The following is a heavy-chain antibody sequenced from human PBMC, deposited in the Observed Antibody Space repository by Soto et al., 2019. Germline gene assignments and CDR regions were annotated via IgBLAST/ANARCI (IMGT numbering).Heavy chain of an antibody. CDR3: ARRRVAAAGCYGMDV. CDR2: IYPGDSDT. Sequence: WVGRMIKITRKGLEWMGIIYPGDSDTRYSPSFQGQVTISADKSISTAYLQWSSLKASDTAMYYCARRRVAAAGCYGMDVWGQGTTVTVSS. V-gene: IGHV5-51*01. D-gene: IGHD6-13*01. J-gene: IGHJ6*02. CDR1: W.